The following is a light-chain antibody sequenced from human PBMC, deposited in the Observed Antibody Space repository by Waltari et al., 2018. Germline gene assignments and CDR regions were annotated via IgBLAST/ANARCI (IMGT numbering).Light chain of an antibody. CDR1: SGHSSYA. J-gene: IGLJ2*01. CDR2: FNSDGSH. CDR3: QAWGTGTKRE. Sequence: QVVLTQSPSASASLGASVKLTCTLSSGHSSYAIAWHQQQPDKGPRYLMKFNSDGSHSRGDGIPDRFSGSSSGAERYLTISRLQSEDEADYYCQAWGTGTKREFGGGTKLTVL. V-gene: IGLV4-69*01.